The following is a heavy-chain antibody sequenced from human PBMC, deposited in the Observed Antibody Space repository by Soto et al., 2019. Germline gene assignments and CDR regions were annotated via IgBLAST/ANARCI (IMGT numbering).Heavy chain of an antibody. CDR1: GGSFSGYY. Sequence: SETLSLTCAVYGGSFSGYYWSWIRQPPGKGLEWIGEINHSGSTNYNPSLKSRVTISVDTSKNQFSLKLSSVTAADTAVYYCARGRRMPLRLTQKSWFVLWCPGILLSVST. CDR2: INHSGST. D-gene: IGHD6-25*01. V-gene: IGHV4-34*01. J-gene: IGHJ5*02. CDR3: ARGRRMPLRLTQKSWFVL.